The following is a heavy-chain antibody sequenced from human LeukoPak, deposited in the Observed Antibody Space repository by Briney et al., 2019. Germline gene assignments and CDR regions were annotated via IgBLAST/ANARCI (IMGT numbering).Heavy chain of an antibody. CDR2: IRSKAHGGTT. D-gene: IGHD3-9*01. J-gene: IGHJ6*02. V-gene: IGHV3-49*03. Sequence: GGSLRLSCTASGFTFGDYAMSWFRQAPGKGLEWVGFIRSKAHGGTTEHAASVKGRFTISRDDSKSIAYLQMNSLKTEDTAVYYCTREGHYDILTGYPPYYHYGMDVWGQGTTVTVSS. CDR3: TREGHYDILTGYPPYYHYGMDV. CDR1: GFTFGDYA.